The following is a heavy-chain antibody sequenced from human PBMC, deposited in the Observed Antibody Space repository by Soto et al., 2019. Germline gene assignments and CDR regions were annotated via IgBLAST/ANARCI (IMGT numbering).Heavy chain of an antibody. D-gene: IGHD3-16*01. V-gene: IGHV1-2*02. Sequence: GSSVKVSCKASGYTFTGYYMHWVRQAPGQGLEWMGWINPNSGGTNYAQKFQGRVTMTRDTSISTAYMELSRLRSDDTAVYYCASLIGGRYPPEYLFDYWGQGTLVTVSS. J-gene: IGHJ4*02. CDR3: ASLIGGRYPPEYLFDY. CDR2: INPNSGGT. CDR1: GYTFTGYY.